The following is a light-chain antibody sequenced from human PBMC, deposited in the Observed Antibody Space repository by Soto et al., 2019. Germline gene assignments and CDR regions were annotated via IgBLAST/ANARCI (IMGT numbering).Light chain of an antibody. Sequence: QAVVTQEPSLTVSPGGTVTLTCASNTGAVTSDFFATWFQQKPGQVPRAVIYSTTKKHSWTPARFSGSLLGGRAALTLSGVQSEDEAEYHCLLYYGGSWVFGGGTKVTVL. J-gene: IGLJ3*02. V-gene: IGLV7-43*01. CDR3: LLYYGGSWV. CDR2: STT. CDR1: TGAVTSDFF.